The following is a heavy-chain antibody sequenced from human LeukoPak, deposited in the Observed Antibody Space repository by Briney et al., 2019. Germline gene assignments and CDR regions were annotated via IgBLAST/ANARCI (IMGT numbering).Heavy chain of an antibody. V-gene: IGHV3-9*01. D-gene: IGHD6-6*01. CDR3: TKDKSARSSYGDAFDI. CDR2: VGWHGGSI. CDR1: GFMFDDNA. Sequence: GVSLRLSCVASGFMFDDNAIHWGRQAPGKGLEWVSGVGWHGGSIGYADSVKGRFTVSRDNAKRSLYLQMNSLRAEDTALYYCTKDKSARSSYGDAFDIWGQGTVVTVSS. J-gene: IGHJ3*02.